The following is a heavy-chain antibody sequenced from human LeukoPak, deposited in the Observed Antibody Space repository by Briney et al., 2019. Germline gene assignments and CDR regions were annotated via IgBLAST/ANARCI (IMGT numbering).Heavy chain of an antibody. CDR1: GYTFSGYY. CDR2: INPDSGGT. Sequence: ASVKVSCKASGYTFSGYYMHWVRQAPGQGLEWMGWINPDSGGTNYAQKFQGRVTMTRDTSISTVYMELSRLRSDDTAVYYCVKDGSFDIWGQGTMVTVSS. J-gene: IGHJ3*02. CDR3: VKDGSFDI. V-gene: IGHV1-2*02.